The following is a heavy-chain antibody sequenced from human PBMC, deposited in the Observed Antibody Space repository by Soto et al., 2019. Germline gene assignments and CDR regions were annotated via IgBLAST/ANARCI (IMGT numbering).Heavy chain of an antibody. CDR2: IYYSGST. D-gene: IGHD1-26*01. J-gene: IGHJ5*02. Sequence: LSLTGTVSGGSITSSSYYWGWIRQPPGKGLEWIGSIYYSGSTYYNPSLKSRVTISVDTSKNQFSLKLSSVTAADTAVYYCETQEVGGSYVYTFDPWGQGTLVNVSS. V-gene: IGHV4-39*01. CDR1: GGSITSSSYY. CDR3: ETQEVGGSYVYTFDP.